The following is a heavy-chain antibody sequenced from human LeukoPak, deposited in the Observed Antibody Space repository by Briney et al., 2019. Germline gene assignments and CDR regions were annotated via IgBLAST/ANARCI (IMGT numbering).Heavy chain of an antibody. D-gene: IGHD6-6*01. J-gene: IGHJ3*02. CDR2: IYSGGST. CDR1: GFTVSSNY. Sequence: GGSLRLSCAASGFTVSSNYMSWVRQAPGKGMEWVSVIYSGGSTYYADSVKGRFTISRHNSKNTLYLQMNSLRAEDTAVYYCARGPYSSSPGGVIALDIWGQGTMVTVSS. CDR3: ARGPYSSSPGGVIALDI. V-gene: IGHV3-53*04.